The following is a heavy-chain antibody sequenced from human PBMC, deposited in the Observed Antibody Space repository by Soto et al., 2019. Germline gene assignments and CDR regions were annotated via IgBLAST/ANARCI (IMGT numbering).Heavy chain of an antibody. D-gene: IGHD6-19*01. V-gene: IGHV1-46*01. J-gene: IGHJ4*02. CDR3: ARGRYSSGWYGTRVTPGSTWTWVDY. CDR1: GYTFTSYY. Sequence: GASVKVSCKASGYTFTSYYMHWVRQAPGQGLEWMGIINPSGGSTSYAQKFQGRVTMTRDTSTSTVYMELSSLRSEDTAVYYCARGRYSSGWYGTRVTPGSTWTWVDYWGQGTLVTVSS. CDR2: INPSGGST.